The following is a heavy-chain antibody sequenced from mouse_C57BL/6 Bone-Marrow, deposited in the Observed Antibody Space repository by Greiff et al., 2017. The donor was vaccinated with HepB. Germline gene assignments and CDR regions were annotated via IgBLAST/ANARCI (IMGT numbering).Heavy chain of an antibody. CDR3: ARRLRYRFDY. CDR1: GYSFTGYY. J-gene: IGHJ2*01. D-gene: IGHD1-1*01. V-gene: IGHV1-42*01. CDR2: INPSNGGT. Sequence: EVQLVESGPELVKPGASVKISCKASGYSFTGYYMNWVKQSPEKSLEWIGEINPSNGGTTYNQKFKAKATLTVDQSSSTAYMQLKSLTSEDSAVYYCARRLRYRFDYWGQGTTLTVSS.